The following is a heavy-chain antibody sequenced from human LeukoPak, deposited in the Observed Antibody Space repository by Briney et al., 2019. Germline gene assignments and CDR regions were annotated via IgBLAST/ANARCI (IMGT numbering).Heavy chain of an antibody. D-gene: IGHD2-2*01. Sequence: SETLSLTCAVYGCSFSGYYWSWIPQPPGKGLEWIGEINHSGSTNYNPSLKSRVTISVDTSKNQFSLKLSSVTAADTAVYYCARGRGGYCSSTSCSYFDYWGQGTLVSVSS. CDR1: GCSFSGYY. CDR2: INHSGST. J-gene: IGHJ4*02. CDR3: ARGRGGYCSSTSCSYFDY. V-gene: IGHV4-34*01.